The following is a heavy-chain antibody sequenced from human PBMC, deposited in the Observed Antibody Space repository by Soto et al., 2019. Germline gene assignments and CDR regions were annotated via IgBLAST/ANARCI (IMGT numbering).Heavy chain of an antibody. Sequence: ASVKVSCKASGYTFTSYYMHLVRQAPGQGLEWMGIINPSGGSTSYAQKFQGRVTMTRDTSTSTVYMELSSLRSEDTAVYYCAREHRGVDEFDPWGQGTLVTVSS. CDR1: GYTFTSYY. V-gene: IGHV1-46*01. J-gene: IGHJ5*02. CDR2: INPSGGST. CDR3: AREHRGVDEFDP. D-gene: IGHD3-10*01.